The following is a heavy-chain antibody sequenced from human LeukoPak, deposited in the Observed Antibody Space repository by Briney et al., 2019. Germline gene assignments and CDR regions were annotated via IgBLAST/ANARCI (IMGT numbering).Heavy chain of an antibody. J-gene: IGHJ3*02. CDR3: AKGRFYGSGRPDAFDI. D-gene: IGHD3-10*01. CDR1: GFTLSNYA. V-gene: IGHV3-23*01. CDR2: ISGSGGST. Sequence: GGSLRLSCAASGFTLSNYAMSWVRQAPGKGLEWVSAISGSGGSTYYADSVKGRFSISRDNSKNTLYLQMNSLRAEDTAVYYCAKGRFYGSGRPDAFDIWGQGTMVTVSS.